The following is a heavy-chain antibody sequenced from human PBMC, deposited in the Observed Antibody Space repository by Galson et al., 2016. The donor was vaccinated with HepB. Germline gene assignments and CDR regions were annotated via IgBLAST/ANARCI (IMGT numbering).Heavy chain of an antibody. CDR3: ARDSDYYESSGYLGPATFDI. V-gene: IGHV3-74*01. Sequence: SLRLSCAASGFTFSSYWMHWVRQAPGRGLVWASCISSDGSTTDYADSVKGRFTISRDNVKNTVYLQMNSLRAEDTAVYYCARDSDYYESSGYLGPATFDIWGQGTMVTVSS. D-gene: IGHD3-22*01. CDR2: ISSDGSTT. CDR1: GFTFSSYW. J-gene: IGHJ3*02.